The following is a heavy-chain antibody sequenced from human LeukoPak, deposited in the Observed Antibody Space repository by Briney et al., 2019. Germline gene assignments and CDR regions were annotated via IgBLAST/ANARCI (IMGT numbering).Heavy chain of an antibody. CDR1: GFTFSGSA. D-gene: IGHD6-6*01. Sequence: GGSLELSCAASGFTFSGSAIHWVRQASGRGLEWDGRIRSKADTAYAASVKGRFTISRDDSRNTAYLQMNSLQTEDTAVYYCARLRAARTESYFCYGMDVWGQGTTVTVSS. J-gene: IGHJ6*02. CDR3: ARLRAARTESYFCYGMDV. V-gene: IGHV3-73*01. CDR2: IRSKADT.